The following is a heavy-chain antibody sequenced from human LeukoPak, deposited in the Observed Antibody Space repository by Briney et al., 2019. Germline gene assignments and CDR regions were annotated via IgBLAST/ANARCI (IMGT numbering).Heavy chain of an antibody. CDR1: GGTINSGVYY. CDR2: IFYSGST. D-gene: IGHD3-3*01. Sequence: PSQTLSLTCTVSGGTINSGVYYWSWIRQYPGKGLAWIGSIFYSGSTYYNPSLKRRVTISVDTSKNQFSLKLSSVTAADTAVYYCARTITIFGALGYFDYWGQGTLVTVSS. CDR3: ARTITIFGALGYFDY. V-gene: IGHV4-31*03. J-gene: IGHJ4*02.